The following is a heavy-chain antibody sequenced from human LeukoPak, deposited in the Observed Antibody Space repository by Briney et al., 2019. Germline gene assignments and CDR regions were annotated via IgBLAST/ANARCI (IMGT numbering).Heavy chain of an antibody. CDR3: AKALSYYDSSGYYPKSEYFQH. CDR1: GFTFDDYA. Sequence: GGSLRLSCAASGFTFDDYAMHWVRQAPGKGLEWVSGISWNSGSIGYADSMKGRFTISRDNAKNSLYLQMNSLRAEDTALYYCAKALSYYDSSGYYPKSEYFQHWGQGTLVTVSS. D-gene: IGHD3-22*01. J-gene: IGHJ1*01. CDR2: ISWNSGSI. V-gene: IGHV3-9*01.